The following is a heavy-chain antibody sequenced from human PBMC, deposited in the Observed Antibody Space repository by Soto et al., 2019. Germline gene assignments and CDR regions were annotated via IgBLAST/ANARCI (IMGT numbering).Heavy chain of an antibody. J-gene: IGHJ1*01. D-gene: IGHD2-21*02. V-gene: IGHV4-34*01. Sequence: QVQLQQWGAGLLKPSETLSLTCAVYGGSFSGYYWSWIRQPPGKGLEWIGEINHSGSTNYNPSLKSRVTISVDTSKNQFSLKLSSVTAADTAVYYCARGPIVVVTAMGYFQPWGQGTLVTVSS. CDR2: INHSGST. CDR1: GGSFSGYY. CDR3: ARGPIVVVTAMGYFQP.